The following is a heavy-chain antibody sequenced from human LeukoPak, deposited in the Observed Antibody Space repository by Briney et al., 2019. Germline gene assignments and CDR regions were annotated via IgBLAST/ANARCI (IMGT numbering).Heavy chain of an antibody. D-gene: IGHD2-15*01. V-gene: IGHV3-23*01. J-gene: IGHJ4*02. CDR3: AKQLGYCSDGSCYFPY. Sequence: GGSLRLSGAASGFTFSSSAMSWVRQAPGRGLEWVSAISNNGGYTYYADSVQGRFTISRDNSKSTLCLQMDSLRAEDTAVYYCAKQLGYCSDGSCYFPYWGQGTLVTVSS. CDR1: GFTFSSSA. CDR2: ISNNGGYT.